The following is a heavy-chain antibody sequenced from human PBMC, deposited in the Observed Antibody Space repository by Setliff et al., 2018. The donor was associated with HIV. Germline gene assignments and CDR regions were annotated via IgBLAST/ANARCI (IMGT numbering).Heavy chain of an antibody. V-gene: IGHV1-18*01. CDR2: INVYNGYT. CDR1: GYTFISYG. CDR3: AREGVSLWFGELPSSYYMDV. D-gene: IGHD3-10*01. J-gene: IGHJ6*03. Sequence: ASVKVSCKASGYTFISYGISWVRQAPGQGLEWMGWINVYNGYTNYAQKLQGRVTMTTDISTSTAYMELSSLRSEDTAVYYCAREGVSLWFGELPSSYYMDVWGKGTTVTVSS.